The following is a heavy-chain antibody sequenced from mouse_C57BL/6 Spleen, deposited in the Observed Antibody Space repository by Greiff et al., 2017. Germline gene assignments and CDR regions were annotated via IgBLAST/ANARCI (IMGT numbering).Heavy chain of an antibody. CDR3: SSRWINAYLAFDY. J-gene: IGHJ4*01. D-gene: IGHD1-1*01. Sequence: EVQLQESGAELVKPGASVKMSCKASGYKFTDYNMNWVKQSNGKGLEWIGGINPNYGNTNYNQKFKGKATMTVDQSSSTAYLLLISLTSEDSAVYYCSSRWINAYLAFDYRGQGTSVTFAS. V-gene: IGHV1-39*01. CDR1: GYKFTDYN. CDR2: INPNYGNT.